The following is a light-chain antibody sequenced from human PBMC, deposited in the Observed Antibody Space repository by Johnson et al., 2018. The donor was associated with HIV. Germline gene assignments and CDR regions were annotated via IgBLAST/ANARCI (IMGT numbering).Light chain of an antibody. CDR1: SSNIGNNY. V-gene: IGLV1-51*01. J-gene: IGLJ1*01. Sequence: QSVLTQPPSVSAAPGQKVTISCSGSSSNIGNNYVSWYQQLPGTAPKLLIYDNNKRPSGIPDRFSASKSGTSATLGITGLKTGDAADYYCGTWDSSLSAGVFGTGTKVTVL. CDR2: DNN. CDR3: GTWDSSLSAGV.